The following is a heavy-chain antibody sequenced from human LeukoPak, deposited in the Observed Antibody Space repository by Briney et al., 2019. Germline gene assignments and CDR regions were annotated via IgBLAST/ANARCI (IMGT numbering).Heavy chain of an antibody. V-gene: IGHV3-23*01. CDR3: AKDPFGIRGPFDY. D-gene: IGHD3-16*01. CDR2: ISGSGGST. Sequence: PGGSLRLSCAASGFTFSSYAMSWVRQAPGKGLEWVSAISGSGGSTYYADSVKGRFTISRGNSKNTLYLQMNSLRAEDTAVYYCAKDPFGIRGPFDYWGQGTLVTVSS. J-gene: IGHJ4*02. CDR1: GFTFSSYA.